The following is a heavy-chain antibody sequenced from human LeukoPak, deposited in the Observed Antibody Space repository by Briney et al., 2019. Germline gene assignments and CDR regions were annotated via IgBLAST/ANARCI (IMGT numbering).Heavy chain of an antibody. J-gene: IGHJ4*02. Sequence: GASVKVSCKASGYSFTSFGLSWVRQAPAQGLEWMGWVSAYNGNTNYAQRFQGRVTMTTDTSTSTGYMELRSLRSDDTAVYFCARDLGEDTTMTFFDYWGQGTVVTVSS. CDR3: ARDLGEDTTMTFFDY. CDR1: GYSFTSFG. D-gene: IGHD3-16*01. V-gene: IGHV1-18*01. CDR2: VSAYNGNT.